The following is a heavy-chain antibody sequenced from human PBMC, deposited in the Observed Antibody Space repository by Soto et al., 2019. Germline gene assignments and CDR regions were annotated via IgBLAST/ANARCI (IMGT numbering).Heavy chain of an antibody. V-gene: IGHV4-59*01. CDR3: ARAHAPTLPFDS. Sequence: PSESLSLTCTASGGSIRNFYWSWIRQAPGKGLEWIGFIFHSGNAKYSPSLTSRVTISVDTSKNQFSLSRDSVTAAETAVYFCARAHAPTLPFDSWGQGTLLTVS. J-gene: IGHJ4*01. D-gene: IGHD2-15*01. CDR2: IFHSGNA. CDR1: GGSIRNFY.